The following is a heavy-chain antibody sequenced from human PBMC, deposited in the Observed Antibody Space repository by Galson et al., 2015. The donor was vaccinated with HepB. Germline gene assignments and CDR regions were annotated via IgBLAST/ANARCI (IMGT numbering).Heavy chain of an antibody. CDR1: GFTFSSYW. D-gene: IGHD4-11*01. Sequence: SLRLSCAASGFTFSSYWMRWVRQAPGKGLVWVSRINSDGSSTSYADSVKGRFTISRDNAKNTLYLQMNSLRAEDTAVYYCARDRPYMSPDYWGQGTLVTVSS. J-gene: IGHJ4*02. CDR2: INSDGSST. CDR3: ARDRPYMSPDY. V-gene: IGHV3-74*01.